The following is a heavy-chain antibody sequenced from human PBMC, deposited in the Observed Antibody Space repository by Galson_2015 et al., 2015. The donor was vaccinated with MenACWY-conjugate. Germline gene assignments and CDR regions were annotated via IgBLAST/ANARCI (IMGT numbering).Heavy chain of an antibody. CDR1: WGPLSTDY. J-gene: IGHJ4*02. CDR2: IHYSGST. D-gene: IGHD2-15*01. V-gene: IGHV4-59*01. CDR3: ARWVAVKMIEY. Sequence: SGTPSPPCSVSWGPLSTDYLSLVRQPPREGLGWIWYIHYSGSTKYNPSLKTRITMSLDTSENQFSLKLSSVTAADTAVYYCARWVAVKMIEYCGQGTLVTVSS.